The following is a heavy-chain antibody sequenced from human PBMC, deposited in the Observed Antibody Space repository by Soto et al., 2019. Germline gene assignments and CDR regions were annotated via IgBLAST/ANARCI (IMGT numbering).Heavy chain of an antibody. CDR3: AREMDTHTRGGYYFDY. Sequence: ASVKVSCKASGYSFTGYSMHWVRQAPGQGLEWMGWINPKNGATNYAQKFQGWVTMTRDTSISTAYMELSRLRSDDTAVYYCAREMDTHTRGGYYFDYWGQGTLVTVSS. V-gene: IGHV1-2*04. CDR1: GYSFTGYS. J-gene: IGHJ4*02. CDR2: INPKNGAT. D-gene: IGHD5-18*01.